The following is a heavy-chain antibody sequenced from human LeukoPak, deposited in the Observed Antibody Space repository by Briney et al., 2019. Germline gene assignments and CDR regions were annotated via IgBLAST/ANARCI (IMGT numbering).Heavy chain of an antibody. J-gene: IGHJ3*02. CDR2: ISAYNGNT. CDR1: GYSFISYG. V-gene: IGHV1-18*01. Sequence: ASVKVSCKASGYSFISYGITWVRQAPGQGLEWMGLISAYNGNTNYAQKLQGRVTMTTDTSTSTVYMELKSLRSDDTPVYYCARDRTSTVASPSDSFDIWGQGTMVTVSS. CDR3: ARDRTSTVASPSDSFDI. D-gene: IGHD4-11*01.